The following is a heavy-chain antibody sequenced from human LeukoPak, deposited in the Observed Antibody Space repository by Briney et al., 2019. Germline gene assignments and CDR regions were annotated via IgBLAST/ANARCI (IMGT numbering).Heavy chain of an antibody. CDR2: ISGSSGSI. J-gene: IGHJ4*02. CDR1: GFIFDDHA. D-gene: IGHD2-15*01. CDR3: TKGSGSWVDY. Sequence: PGGSLRLSCAASGFIFDDHAMHWVRQAPGKGLEWVSGISGSSGSIGYADSVKGRFTISRDNAKNSLYLQMNSLRAEDTALYYCTKGSGSWVDYWGQGTLVTISS. V-gene: IGHV3-9*01.